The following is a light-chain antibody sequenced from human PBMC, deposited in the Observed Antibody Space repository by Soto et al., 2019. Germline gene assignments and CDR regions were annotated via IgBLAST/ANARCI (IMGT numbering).Light chain of an antibody. Sequence: DIQMTQSPSSLSASVGDSVTITCRASQSISSYLNWYQQKPGKAPKLLIYDASSLESGVPSRFSGSGSGTEFTLTIIGLEPEDFAVYFCQHFGSSPPVTFGQGTRREIK. CDR3: QHFGSSPPVT. J-gene: IGKJ5*01. CDR2: DAS. V-gene: IGKV1-39*01. CDR1: QSISSY.